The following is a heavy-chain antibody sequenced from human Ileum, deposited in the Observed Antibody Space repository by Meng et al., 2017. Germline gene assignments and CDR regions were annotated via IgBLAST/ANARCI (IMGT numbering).Heavy chain of an antibody. CDR1: GYTFTSYD. Sequence: QVRVGEAWAEVKKPGASVKVSCKESGYTFTSYDVNWVRQASGQGLEWLGWMNPDSGNTGYAQKFQGRVTITRDTSRTTAYMELSSLRSEDTAVYYCARDYGGNSGWFDPWGQGTLVTVSS. CDR2: MNPDSGNT. J-gene: IGHJ5*02. D-gene: IGHD4-23*01. V-gene: IGHV1-8*01. CDR3: ARDYGGNSGWFDP.